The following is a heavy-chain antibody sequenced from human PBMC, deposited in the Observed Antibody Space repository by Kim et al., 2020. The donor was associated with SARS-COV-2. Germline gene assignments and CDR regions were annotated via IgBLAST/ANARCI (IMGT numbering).Heavy chain of an antibody. Sequence: EGSLRLSCAVSGIPFSNAWFNWVRQSPGKGLEWVGRIKSETDGGTADLAAPVKGRFAISRDDSKNTLYLLMNNVKTDDSAVYYCTTVSMRWGQGTLVTVSS. CDR1: GIPFSNAW. D-gene: IGHD2-2*01. CDR2: IKSETDGGTA. CDR3: TTVSMR. V-gene: IGHV3-15*01. J-gene: IGHJ4*02.